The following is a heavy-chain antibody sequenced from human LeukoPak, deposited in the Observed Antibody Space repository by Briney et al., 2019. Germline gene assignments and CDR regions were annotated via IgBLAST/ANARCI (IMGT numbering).Heavy chain of an antibody. CDR2: ISGSGGST. J-gene: IGHJ4*02. V-gene: IGHV3-23*01. CDR3: AKLRGFQIVVVAGY. CDR1: GFPFSSYG. Sequence: GGTLRLSFAASGFPFSSYGMSWVRPAPGKGLEWVSAISGSGGSTYYADSVKGRFTISRDNSKNTLYLQMNSLRAEDTAVYYCAKLRGFQIVVVAGYWGQGTLVTVSS. D-gene: IGHD3-22*01.